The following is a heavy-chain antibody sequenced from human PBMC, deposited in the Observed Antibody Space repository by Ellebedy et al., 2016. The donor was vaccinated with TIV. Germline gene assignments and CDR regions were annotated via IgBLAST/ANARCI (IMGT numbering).Heavy chain of an antibody. CDR2: ISYDGSNK. V-gene: IGHV3-30*03. D-gene: IGHD6-19*01. J-gene: IGHJ4*02. CDR3: VIAVADSYFDY. CDR1: GFTFSSYG. Sequence: GESLKISXAASGFTFSSYGMHWVRQAPGKGLEWVAVISYDGSNKYYADSVKGRFTISRDNSKNTLYLQMNSLRAEDTAVYYCVIAVADSYFDYWGQGTLVTVSS.